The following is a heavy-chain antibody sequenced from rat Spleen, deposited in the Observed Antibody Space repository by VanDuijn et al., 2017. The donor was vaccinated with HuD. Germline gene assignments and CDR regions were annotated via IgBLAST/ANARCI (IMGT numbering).Heavy chain of an antibody. D-gene: IGHD1-2*01. J-gene: IGHJ1*01. CDR2: ISTGGGST. CDR3: TTEGQLPSWYFDF. Sequence: EVQLVESGGGLVQPGRSLKLSCAASGFTFSNYYMAWVRQAPTKGLEWVAYISTGGGSTYYRDSVKGRFTISRDNAKSTLYLQMDSLRSEDTATYYCTTEGQLPSWYFDFWGPGTMVTVSS. CDR1: GFTFSNYY. V-gene: IGHV5-27*01.